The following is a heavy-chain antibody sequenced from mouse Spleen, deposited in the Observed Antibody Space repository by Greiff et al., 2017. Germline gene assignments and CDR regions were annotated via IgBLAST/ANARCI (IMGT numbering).Heavy chain of an antibody. CDR3: GRHGWDEDRYFEV. CDR2: FYPGSGSV. CDR1: GYTFTAYT. Sequence: QVQLQQSGAELVKPGASVKLSCKASGYTFTAYTIHWVKQRSGQGLEWIGWFYPGSGSVKYNEKFNDKATLTADKSSSTVYMELRRLAAKGAAVYCWGRHGWDEDRYFEVWGTGTTVTVSS. J-gene: IGHJ1*03. V-gene: IGHV1-62-2*01. D-gene: IGHD4-1*01.